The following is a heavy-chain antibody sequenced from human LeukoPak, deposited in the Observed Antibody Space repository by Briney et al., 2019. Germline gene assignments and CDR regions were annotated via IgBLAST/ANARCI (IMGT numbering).Heavy chain of an antibody. D-gene: IGHD6-13*01. V-gene: IGHV1-2*02. CDR1: GYTFTVYY. CDR3: ARGYVGAAAGTGSRY. CDR2: INPNSGGT. Sequence: GASVTVSCTASGYTFTVYYMHWVRQAPGQGLEWMGWINPNSGGTNYAQKFQGRVTMTRDTSISTACMELSRLRSDDTAVYYCARGYVGAAAGTGSRYWGQGTLVTVSS. J-gene: IGHJ4*02.